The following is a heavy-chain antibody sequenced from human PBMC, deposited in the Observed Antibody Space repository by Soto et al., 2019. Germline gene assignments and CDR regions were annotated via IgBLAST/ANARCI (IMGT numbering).Heavy chain of an antibody. CDR1: GGSISSGGYY. D-gene: IGHD5-18*01. CDR3: ARGKAEQLWLLAY. CDR2: IFYSGSS. V-gene: IGHV4-31*03. J-gene: IGHJ4*02. Sequence: PSETLSLTCTVSGGSISSGGYYWSWIRQHPGKGLEWIGYIFYSGSSYYSPSLRSRVTMSVDTPKSQFSLRLSSVTAADTAVYYCARGKAEQLWLLAYWGQGTLVTVSS.